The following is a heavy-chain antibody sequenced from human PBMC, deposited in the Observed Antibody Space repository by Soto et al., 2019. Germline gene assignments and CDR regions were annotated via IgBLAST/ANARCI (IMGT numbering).Heavy chain of an antibody. CDR1: GFTVSNNY. CDR3: ARDGTYNWV. D-gene: IGHD1-1*01. V-gene: IGHV3-66*01. J-gene: IGHJ4*02. Sequence: ELQLVASGGGLVQPGGSLRLSCAASGFTVSNNYVRWVRQAPGKGLEWLSLNFSNGDTRYADSVKGRFTISRDSSSNTLYLQMNSLRVEDTAVYYCARDGTYNWVGGQGIHVTVSS. CDR2: NFSNGDT.